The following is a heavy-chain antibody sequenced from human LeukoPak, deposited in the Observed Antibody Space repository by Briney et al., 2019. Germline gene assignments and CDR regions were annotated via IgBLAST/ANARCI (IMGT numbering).Heavy chain of an antibody. D-gene: IGHD3-10*01. V-gene: IGHV3-66*01. CDR1: GFTVSSNY. Sequence: GGSLRLSCAASGFTVSSNYMSWVRQAPGKGLEWVSVIYSGGSTYYADSVKGRFTISRDNSKNTLYLQMNSLRAEDTAVYYCAREVEWFRDKLTYFDYWGQGTLVTVSS. CDR2: IYSGGST. J-gene: IGHJ4*02. CDR3: AREVEWFRDKLTYFDY.